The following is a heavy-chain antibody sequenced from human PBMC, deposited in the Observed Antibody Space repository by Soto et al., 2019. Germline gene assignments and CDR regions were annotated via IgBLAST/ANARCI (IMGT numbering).Heavy chain of an antibody. Sequence: PGGSLRLSCAASGFTFDDYAMHWVRQAPGKGLEWVSGISWNSGSIGYADSVKGRFTISRDNAKNSLYLQMNSLRAEDTALYYCAKDMTGYCSSTSSPTRGSSSLGVGAFDIWGQGTMVTV. J-gene: IGHJ3*02. CDR2: ISWNSGSI. V-gene: IGHV3-9*01. D-gene: IGHD2-2*01. CDR3: AKDMTGYCSSTSSPTRGSSSLGVGAFDI. CDR1: GFTFDDYA.